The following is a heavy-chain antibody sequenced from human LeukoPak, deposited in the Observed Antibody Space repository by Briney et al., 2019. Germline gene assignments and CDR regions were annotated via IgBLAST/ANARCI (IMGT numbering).Heavy chain of an antibody. D-gene: IGHD6-13*01. J-gene: IGHJ4*02. CDR1: GGSISSYY. V-gene: IGHV4-59*12. CDR3: ARAGSSWAKSYYFDY. Sequence: SETLSLTCTVSGGSISSYYWNWIRQPPGKGLEWIGYIFYSGRTSYNPSLKSRVTLSVDTSKNWFSLKLSSVTAADTAVYYCARAGSSWAKSYYFDYWGQGTLVTVSS. CDR2: IFYSGRT.